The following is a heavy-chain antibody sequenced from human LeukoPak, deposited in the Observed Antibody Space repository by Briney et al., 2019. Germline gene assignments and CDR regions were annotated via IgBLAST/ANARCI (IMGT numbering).Heavy chain of an antibody. CDR3: AKGGPFDPTTNGGNLPFDY. D-gene: IGHD4-23*01. J-gene: IGHJ4*02. CDR2: ISHSDDST. Sequence: GGSLRLSCRTSGFLFHVYTMTWVRQTPGKGLEWISSISHSDDSTYYADSVKGRFTISRDNSKDTVYLQMNSLRAEDTAVYYCAKGGPFDPTTNGGNLPFDYWGQGTLVTVSS. V-gene: IGHV3-23*01. CDR1: GFLFHVYT.